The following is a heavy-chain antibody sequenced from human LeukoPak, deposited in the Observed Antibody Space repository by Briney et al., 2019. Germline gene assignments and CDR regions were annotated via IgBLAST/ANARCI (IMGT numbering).Heavy chain of an antibody. D-gene: IGHD6-6*01. CDR3: ARGSYSSLKVYYHYGMDV. V-gene: IGHV4-30-2*01. Sequence: SETLSLTCAVSGGSISSGGYSWSWIRQPPGKGLEWIGYIYHSGSTYYNPSLKSRVTISVDRSKNQFSLKLSSVTAADTAVYYCARGSYSSLKVYYHYGMDVWGQGTTVTVSS. J-gene: IGHJ6*02. CDR1: GGSISSGGYS. CDR2: IYHSGST.